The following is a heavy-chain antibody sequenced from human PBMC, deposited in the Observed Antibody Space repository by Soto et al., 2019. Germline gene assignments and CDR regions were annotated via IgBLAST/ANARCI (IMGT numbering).Heavy chain of an antibody. V-gene: IGHV4-31*03. CDR3: AKGRSWGLTHDAFGI. Sequence: PSETLSLTCMVSGGFIVSGAHYWHWIRQHPGKGLEWIGYIDDTGSTSYNPSLQSRLTMSVDTSKNQFSLNLRSVAAADTAVYYCAKGRSWGLTHDAFGIWGRGTMVTVSS. J-gene: IGHJ3*02. CDR2: IDDTGST. D-gene: IGHD3-16*01. CDR1: GGFIVSGAHY.